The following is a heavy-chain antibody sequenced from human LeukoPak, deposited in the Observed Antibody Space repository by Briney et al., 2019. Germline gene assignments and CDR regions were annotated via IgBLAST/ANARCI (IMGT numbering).Heavy chain of an antibody. CDR1: GFTFSSYS. V-gene: IGHV3-21*01. D-gene: IGHD6-13*01. J-gene: IGHJ6*02. Sequence: GGSLRLSCAASGFTFSSYSMNWVRQAPGKGLEWVSSISSSSSYIYYADSVKGRFTISRDNAKNSLYLQMNSLRAEDTAVYYCARDKIAAAGTDYYYGMDVWGQGTTVTVSS. CDR3: ARDKIAAAGTDYYYGMDV. CDR2: ISSSSSYI.